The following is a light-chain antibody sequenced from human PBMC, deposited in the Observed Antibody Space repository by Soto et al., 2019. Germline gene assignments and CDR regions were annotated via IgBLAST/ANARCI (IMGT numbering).Light chain of an antibody. Sequence: IQMTQSPSSVSASVGDRVTITCRASQDISTWLAWYQQKPGKAPQLLIFAASTLHRGVPSRFSGRGSGTAFTLIIDSLQPEDFATYYCQQGNTFPPLSFGGGTKVEIK. CDR3: QQGNTFPPLS. V-gene: IGKV1-12*01. J-gene: IGKJ4*01. CDR1: QDISTW. CDR2: AAS.